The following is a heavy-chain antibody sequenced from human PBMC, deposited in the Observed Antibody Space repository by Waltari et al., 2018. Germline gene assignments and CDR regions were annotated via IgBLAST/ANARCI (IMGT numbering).Heavy chain of an antibody. Sequence: QVQLQESGPGLVKPSETLSLTCAVSGYSIRSGYYWGWIRQPPGKGLEWIGSIYHSGSTYYNPSLKSRVTISVDTSKNQFSLKLSSVTAADTAVYYCARHPSSLNSYGERGAFDIWGQGTMVTVSS. V-gene: IGHV4-38-2*01. CDR3: ARHPSSLNSYGERGAFDI. D-gene: IGHD5-18*01. J-gene: IGHJ3*02. CDR2: IYHSGST. CDR1: GYSIRSGYY.